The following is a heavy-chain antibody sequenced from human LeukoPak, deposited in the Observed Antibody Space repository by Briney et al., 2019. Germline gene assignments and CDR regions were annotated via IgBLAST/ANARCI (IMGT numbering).Heavy chain of an antibody. CDR3: ATNRGSPGAFDI. D-gene: IGHD1-26*01. Sequence: GGSLRLSCAASGFTFSSYEMNWFRQAPGKGLEWVSYISSSATTTYYADSVKGRFTISRDNAKNSLYLQMNSLRVEDTAVYYCATNRGSPGAFDIWGQGTMVTVSS. V-gene: IGHV3-48*03. CDR1: GFTFSSYE. J-gene: IGHJ3*02. CDR2: ISSSATTT.